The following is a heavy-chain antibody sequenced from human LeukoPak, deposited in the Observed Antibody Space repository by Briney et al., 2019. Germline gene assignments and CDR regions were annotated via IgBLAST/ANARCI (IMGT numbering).Heavy chain of an antibody. Sequence: GGSLRLSCAASGFTFSSYWMNWARQAPGKGLEWVASINHNGNVNYYVDSAKGRFTISRDNAKNSLYLQMSNLRAEDTAVYFCARGGGLDVWGQGATVTVSS. CDR2: INHNGNVN. V-gene: IGHV3-7*03. J-gene: IGHJ6*02. D-gene: IGHD3-16*01. CDR3: ARGGGLDV. CDR1: GFTFSSYW.